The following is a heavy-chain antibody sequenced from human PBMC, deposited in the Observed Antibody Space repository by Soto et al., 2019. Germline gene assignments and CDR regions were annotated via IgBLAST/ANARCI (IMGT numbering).Heavy chain of an antibody. J-gene: IGHJ4*02. V-gene: IGHV1-18*01. Sequence: QVQLVQSGAEVKKPGASVKVSCKASGYTFTSYGISWVRQAPGQGLEWMGWISAYNGNTNYAQKFQGRVTMTRDTSISTAYMELSRLRSDDTAVYYCATVDTAMAFDYWGQGTLFTVSS. CDR2: ISAYNGNT. CDR1: GYTFTSYG. D-gene: IGHD5-18*01. CDR3: ATVDTAMAFDY.